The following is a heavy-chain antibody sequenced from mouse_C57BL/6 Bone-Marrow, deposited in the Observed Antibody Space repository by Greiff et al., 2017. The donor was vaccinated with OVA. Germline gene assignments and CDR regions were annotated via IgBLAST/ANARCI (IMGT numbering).Heavy chain of an antibody. CDR2: IDPSDSYT. Sequence: VQLQQSGAELVKPGASVKLSCKASGYTFTSYWMQWVKQRPGQGLEWIGEIDPSDSYTNYNQKFKGKATLTVDTSSSTAYMQLSSLTSEDSAVYYCARLYEYDAAWFAYWGQGTLVTVSA. V-gene: IGHV1-50*01. CDR3: ARLYEYDAAWFAY. J-gene: IGHJ3*01. D-gene: IGHD2-4*01. CDR1: GYTFTSYW.